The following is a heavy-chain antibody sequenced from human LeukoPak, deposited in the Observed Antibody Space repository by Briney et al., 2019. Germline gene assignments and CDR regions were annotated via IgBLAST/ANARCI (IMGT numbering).Heavy chain of an antibody. Sequence: GGSLRLPCAASGFTFSSYWMHWVRQAPGKGLVWVSRISSDGSSTNYADSLKGRFTISRDNVKNTLYLQMNSLRVEDTAVYYCALGGCSSTSCYTVFGYWGQGTLVTVSS. D-gene: IGHD2-2*02. V-gene: IGHV3-74*01. J-gene: IGHJ4*02. CDR3: ALGGCSSTSCYTVFGY. CDR2: ISSDGSST. CDR1: GFTFSSYW.